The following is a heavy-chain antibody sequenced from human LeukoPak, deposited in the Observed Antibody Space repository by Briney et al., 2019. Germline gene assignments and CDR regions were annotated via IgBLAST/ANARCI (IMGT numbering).Heavy chain of an antibody. Sequence: GGSLRLSCAASGLTFSSYSMSWVRQAPGKGLYWVSGISASGSSTYYADSVKGRFTISRDNAKNSLYLQMNSLRAEDTAVYYCARSYSSSRGTFDYWGQGTLVTVSS. V-gene: IGHV3-23*01. CDR2: ISASGSST. CDR3: ARSYSSSRGTFDY. J-gene: IGHJ4*02. CDR1: GLTFSSYS. D-gene: IGHD6-6*01.